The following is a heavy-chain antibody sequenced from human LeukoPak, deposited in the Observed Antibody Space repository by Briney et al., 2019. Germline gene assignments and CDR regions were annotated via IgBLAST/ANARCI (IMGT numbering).Heavy chain of an antibody. CDR3: ARDHSMNYGNWFDP. Sequence: GGSLRLSCAASGFTFSTYAMHWIRQPPGKGLEWVAVISFDGSTKYYADSVKGRFTISRVNSKNTLYLQMNSLRAEDTAVYYCARDHSMNYGNWFDPWGQGTLVTVSS. V-gene: IGHV3-30-3*01. D-gene: IGHD2/OR15-2a*01. CDR2: ISFDGSTK. J-gene: IGHJ5*02. CDR1: GFTFSTYA.